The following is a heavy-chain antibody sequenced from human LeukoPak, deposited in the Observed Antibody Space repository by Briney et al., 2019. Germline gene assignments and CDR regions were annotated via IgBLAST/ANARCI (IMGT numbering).Heavy chain of an antibody. CDR1: GGSVSSYY. J-gene: IGHJ3*02. V-gene: IGHV4-59*02. Sequence: KTSETLSLTCTVSGGSVSSYYWSWIRQPPGKGLEWIGYIYYSGSTNYNPSLKSRVTISVDTSKNQFSLKLSSVTAADTAVYYCARCPHDAFDIWGQGTMVTVSS. CDR2: IYYSGST. CDR3: ARCPHDAFDI.